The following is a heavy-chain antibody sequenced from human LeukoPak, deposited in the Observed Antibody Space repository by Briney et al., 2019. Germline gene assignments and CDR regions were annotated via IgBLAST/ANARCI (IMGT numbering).Heavy chain of an antibody. CDR1: GFTISSYW. CDR2: IKQDGSEE. CDR3: ARRYFDY. Sequence: GGSLRLSCVASGFTISSYWMHWVRQAPGKGQEWVANIKQDGSEEYYVDSVKGRFTISRDNAKNSLYLQMNSLSAEDTAVYYCARRYFDYWGQGILVTASS. V-gene: IGHV3-7*03. J-gene: IGHJ4*02.